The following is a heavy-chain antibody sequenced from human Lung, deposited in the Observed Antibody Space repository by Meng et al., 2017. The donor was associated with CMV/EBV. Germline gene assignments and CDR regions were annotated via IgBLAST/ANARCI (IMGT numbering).Heavy chain of an antibody. D-gene: IGHD3-10*01. CDR1: GGSMNRSTYY. CDR2: IYYSGDT. V-gene: IGHV4-39*07. Sequence: SDTLSLXCTVSGGSMNRSTYYWGWIRQPPGKGLEWVGNIYYSGDTYSNPSLKSRVTISIDASKNQFSLKLSCVTAADTAVYFCARGRFVYYDGLGSYSDSWGQGXLVTVSS. J-gene: IGHJ5*01. CDR3: ARGRFVYYDGLGSYSDS.